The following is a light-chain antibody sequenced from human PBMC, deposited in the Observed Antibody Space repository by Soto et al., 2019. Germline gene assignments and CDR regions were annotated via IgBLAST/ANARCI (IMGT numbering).Light chain of an antibody. Sequence: QSALTQPRSVSGSPGQSVTISCTGTSSDVGGYNYVSWYQQHPGKAPKLMIYDVSKRPSGVPDRFSGSKSGNTASLTISGLPAEDEADYYCCSYAGSYRVFGTGTKLTVL. J-gene: IGLJ1*01. CDR1: SSDVGGYNY. CDR3: CSYAGSYRV. V-gene: IGLV2-11*01. CDR2: DVS.